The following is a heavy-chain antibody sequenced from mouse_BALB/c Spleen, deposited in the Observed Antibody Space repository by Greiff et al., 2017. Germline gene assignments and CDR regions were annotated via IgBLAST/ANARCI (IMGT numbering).Heavy chain of an antibody. Sequence: EVKLVESGGDLVKPGGSLKLSCAASGFTFSSYGMSWVRQTPDKRLEWVATISSGGSYTYYPDSVKGRFTISRDNAKNTLYLQMSSLKSEDTAMYYCARHTTVVATDYAMDYWGQGTSVTVSS. CDR1: GFTFSSYG. V-gene: IGHV5-6*01. CDR2: ISSGGSYT. CDR3: ARHTTVVATDYAMDY. J-gene: IGHJ4*01. D-gene: IGHD1-1*01.